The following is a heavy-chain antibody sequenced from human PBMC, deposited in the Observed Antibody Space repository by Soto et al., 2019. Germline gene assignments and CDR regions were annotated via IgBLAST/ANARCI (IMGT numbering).Heavy chain of an antibody. CDR2: IYYSGST. Sequence: PSETMSLTCTVCGGSVKSYYWSWIRQPPGKGLEWIGYIYYSGSTNYNPSLKSRVTISVDTSKNQFSLKLSSVTAADTAVYYCARDHYYYDSSGYYSYYYGMDVWGQGTTVTVSS. CDR1: GGSVKSYY. J-gene: IGHJ6*02. D-gene: IGHD3-22*01. V-gene: IGHV4-59*02. CDR3: ARDHYYYDSSGYYSYYYGMDV.